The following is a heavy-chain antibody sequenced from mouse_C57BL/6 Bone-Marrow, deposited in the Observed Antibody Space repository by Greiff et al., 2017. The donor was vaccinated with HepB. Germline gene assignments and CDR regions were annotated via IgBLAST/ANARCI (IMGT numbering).Heavy chain of an antibody. J-gene: IGHJ2*01. CDR3: ARHARDYCDY. CDR2: ISNGGGST. V-gene: IGHV5-12*01. Sequence: EVMLVESGGGLVQPGGSLKLSCAASGFTFSDYYMYWVRQTPEKRLEWVAYISNGGGSTYYPDTVKGRFTISRDKAKNTLYLQMSRLKSEDTAMYYCARHARDYCDYWGQGTTLTVSS. CDR1: GFTFSDYY.